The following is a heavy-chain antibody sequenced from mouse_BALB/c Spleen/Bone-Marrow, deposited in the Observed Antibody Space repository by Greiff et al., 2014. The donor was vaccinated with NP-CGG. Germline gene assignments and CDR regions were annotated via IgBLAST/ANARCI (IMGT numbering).Heavy chain of an antibody. D-gene: IGHD3-3*01. CDR1: GFNIKDTY. CDR2: IDPANGNT. J-gene: IGHJ3*01. Sequence: EVKLQESGAELVKPGASVKLSCTASGFNIKDTYMHWVKQRPEQGLEWIGRIDPANGNTKYDPKFQGKATITADTSSTTAYLQLSSLTSEDTAVYYCAGDGAYWGQGTLVTVSA. CDR3: AGDGAY. V-gene: IGHV14-3*02.